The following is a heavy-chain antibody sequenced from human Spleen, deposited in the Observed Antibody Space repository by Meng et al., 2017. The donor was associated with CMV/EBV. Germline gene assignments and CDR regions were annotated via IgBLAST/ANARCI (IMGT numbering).Heavy chain of an antibody. V-gene: IGHV3-21*01. J-gene: IGHJ3*02. D-gene: IGHD5-24*01. CDR2: ISSSSSYI. CDR3: AKDRDGYTLNAFDI. CDR1: GFTFSSYS. Sequence: GESLKISCAASGFTFSSYSMNWVRQAPGKGLEWVSSISSSSSYIYYADSVKGRFTISRDNAKNSLYLQMNSLRAEDTAVYYCAKDRDGYTLNAFDIWGQGTMVTVSS.